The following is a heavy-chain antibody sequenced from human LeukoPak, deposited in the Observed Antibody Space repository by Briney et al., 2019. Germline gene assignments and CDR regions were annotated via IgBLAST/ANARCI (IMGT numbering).Heavy chain of an antibody. Sequence: GGSLRLSCGATGFTISSYWMHWVRQAPGKGLVWVSRINGDGSSTTYADSVKGRFTISRDNATNTLYLQMNSLRAEDTAVYYCAKGGTTVVDYWGQGTLVTVSS. J-gene: IGHJ4*02. V-gene: IGHV3-74*03. CDR2: INGDGSST. CDR1: GFTISSYW. D-gene: IGHD4-23*01. CDR3: AKGGTTVVDY.